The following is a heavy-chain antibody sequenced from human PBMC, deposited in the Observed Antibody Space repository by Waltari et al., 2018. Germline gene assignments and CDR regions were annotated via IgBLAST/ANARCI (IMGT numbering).Heavy chain of an antibody. Sequence: QVQLQESGPGLVQPSQTLSLTCTVSGGPIGSGGYFWSWIRDLPGKGLEWIGYIYYTGSSFYNPSLRSRVTISVDTSNNQFSLKLRSVTAADTAMYYCARGVGSLYSWFDPWGQGALVTVSS. CDR3: ARGVGSLYSWFDP. CDR2: IYYTGSS. CDR1: GGPIGSGGYF. D-gene: IGHD2-15*01. J-gene: IGHJ5*02. V-gene: IGHV4-31*03.